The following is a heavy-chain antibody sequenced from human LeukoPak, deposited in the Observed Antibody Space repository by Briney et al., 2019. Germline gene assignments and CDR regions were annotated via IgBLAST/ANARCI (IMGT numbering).Heavy chain of an antibody. J-gene: IGHJ4*02. V-gene: IGHV1-69*13. D-gene: IGHD3-22*01. CDR1: GGTFSSYA. Sequence: SVKVSCKASGGTFSSYAISWVRQAPGQGLEWMGGIIPIFGTANYAQKFRGRVTITADESTSTAYMELSSLRSEDTAVYYCASLTPPDYYDSSGSRDYWGQGTLVTVSS. CDR2: IIPIFGTA. CDR3: ASLTPPDYYDSSGSRDY.